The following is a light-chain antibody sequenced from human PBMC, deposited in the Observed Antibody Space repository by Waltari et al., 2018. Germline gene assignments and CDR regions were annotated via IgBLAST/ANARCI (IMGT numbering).Light chain of an antibody. CDR3: QQYGSSPPVT. Sequence: EIVLTQSPGTLSLSPGERAPLSCRASQSVGSSYLAWYQQKPGQAPRLLIYGASSRATGIPDRFSGSGSGTDFTLTISRLEPEDFAVYYCQQYGSSPPVTFGQGTRLEIK. CDR2: GAS. CDR1: QSVGSSY. V-gene: IGKV3-20*01. J-gene: IGKJ5*01.